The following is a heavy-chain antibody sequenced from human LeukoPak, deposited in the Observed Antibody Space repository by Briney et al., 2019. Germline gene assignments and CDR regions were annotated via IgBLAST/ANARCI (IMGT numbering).Heavy chain of an antibody. CDR3: ARGTNYYDSSGRYYFDY. V-gene: IGHV3-30*04. CDR2: ISYDGSNK. Sequence: GGSLRLSCAASGFTFSSYAMHWVRQAPGKGLEWVAVISYDGSNKYYADSVKGRFTISRDNSKNTLYLQMNSLRAEDTAVYYCARGTNYYDSSGRYYFDYWGQGTLVTVSS. D-gene: IGHD3-22*01. J-gene: IGHJ4*02. CDR1: GFTFSSYA.